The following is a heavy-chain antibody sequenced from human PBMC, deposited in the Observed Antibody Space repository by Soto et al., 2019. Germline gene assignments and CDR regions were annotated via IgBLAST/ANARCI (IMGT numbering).Heavy chain of an antibody. CDR1: GCTFGTYG. Sequence: EVQLLESGGGLIQPGGSLRLSCEASGCTFGTYGMGWVRQAPGKGLEWVSTITGGNTYYAASVRGRFTISRDNYKNTLYLQMSSLRAEDTALYYCAKDKERGGYDSDFDSWGQGTLVTVSS. V-gene: IGHV3-23*01. CDR2: ITGGNT. J-gene: IGHJ4*02. CDR3: AKDKERGGYDSDFDS. D-gene: IGHD3-3*01.